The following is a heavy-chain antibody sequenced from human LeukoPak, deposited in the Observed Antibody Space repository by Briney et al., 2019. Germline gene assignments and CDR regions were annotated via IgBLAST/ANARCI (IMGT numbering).Heavy chain of an antibody. CDR1: GYTFTSYD. V-gene: IGHV1-8*03. CDR2: MNPNSGNT. CDR3: AREERGSDAFDI. D-gene: IGHD1-26*01. Sequence: ASVKVSCKASGYTFTSYDINWVRQATGQGLEWMGWMNPNSGNTGYAQKFQGRVTITRNTSISTAYMELGSLRSEDTAVYYCAREERGSDAFDIWGQGTMVTVSS. J-gene: IGHJ3*02.